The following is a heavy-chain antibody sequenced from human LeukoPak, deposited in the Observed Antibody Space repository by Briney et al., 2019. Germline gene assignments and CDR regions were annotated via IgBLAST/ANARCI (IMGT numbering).Heavy chain of an antibody. V-gene: IGHV3-73*01. Sequence: GGSLRLSCAASGFTFSGSAMHWVRQASGKGLEWVGRIRSKANSYATAYAASVKGRFTISRDDSKNTVYLQMNSLKTEDTAVYYCTSRAVAGHRDFDYWGQGTLVTVSS. CDR1: GFTFSGSA. J-gene: IGHJ4*02. CDR2: IRSKANSYAT. CDR3: TSRAVAGHRDFDY. D-gene: IGHD6-19*01.